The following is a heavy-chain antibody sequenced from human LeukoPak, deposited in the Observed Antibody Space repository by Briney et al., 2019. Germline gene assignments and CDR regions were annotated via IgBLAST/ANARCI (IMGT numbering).Heavy chain of an antibody. V-gene: IGHV4-30-4*01. CDR2: IYYNGAT. D-gene: IGHD6-13*01. CDR1: GGSISSDNYY. CDR3: ARDGIAATGLTFDY. J-gene: IGHJ4*02. Sequence: PSETLSLTCTVSGGSISSDNYYWSWIRHHPRKGLEWIGYIYYNGATYYNPSLKSRVTISIDPSNNQFSLKLSSVTAADTAVYYCARDGIAATGLTFDYWGQGTLVTVST.